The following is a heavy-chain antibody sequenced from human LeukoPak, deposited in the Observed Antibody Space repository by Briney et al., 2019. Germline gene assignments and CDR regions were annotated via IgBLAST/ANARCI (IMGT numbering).Heavy chain of an antibody. CDR3: ARDNRETTGDYAFDI. Sequence: GGSLRLSCAASGFTFSSYRMNWVRQAPGKGLEWVSSISSSSSYIYYADSVKGRFTISRDNAKNSLYLHMNSLRAEDTAVYYCARDNRETTGDYAFDIWGEGTMVTVSS. J-gene: IGHJ3*02. CDR1: GFTFSSYR. D-gene: IGHD4-17*01. V-gene: IGHV3-21*01. CDR2: ISSSSSYI.